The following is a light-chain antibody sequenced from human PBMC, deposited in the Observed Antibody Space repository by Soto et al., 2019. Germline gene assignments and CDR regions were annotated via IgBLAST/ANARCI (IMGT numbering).Light chain of an antibody. CDR2: LGS. Sequence: DIVMTQSPLSLPVTPGEPASISCRSSQSLQHSNGYNCLDWYLQKPGQSPQLLIYLGSNRASGVPDRFSGSESGTDFTLKISRVEAEDVGVYYCMQRLQTPLTFGGGTKVEIK. V-gene: IGKV2-28*01. CDR3: MQRLQTPLT. J-gene: IGKJ4*01. CDR1: QSLQHSNGYNC.